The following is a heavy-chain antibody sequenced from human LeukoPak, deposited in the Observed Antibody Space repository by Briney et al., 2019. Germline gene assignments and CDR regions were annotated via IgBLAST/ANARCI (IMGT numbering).Heavy chain of an antibody. CDR2: ISSGSNTI. J-gene: IGHJ5*02. V-gene: IGHV3-48*01. D-gene: IGHD3-10*01. Sequence: PGGSLRLSCTASKFTFSTYNLNWVRQAPGKGLEWISYISSGSNTIYYAGSVKGRFTISRDNAKSSLYLQMNSLRAEDTAVYYCARAGLMVRGVYNWFDPWGQGTLVTVSS. CDR1: KFTFSTYN. CDR3: ARAGLMVRGVYNWFDP.